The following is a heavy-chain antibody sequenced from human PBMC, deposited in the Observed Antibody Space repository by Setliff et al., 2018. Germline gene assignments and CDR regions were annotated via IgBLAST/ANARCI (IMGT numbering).Heavy chain of an antibody. CDR3: ARGIVVVPAALDV. J-gene: IGHJ6*04. CDR1: GFTVSSNY. D-gene: IGHD2-2*01. V-gene: IGHV3-66*02. CDR2: IYSGGST. Sequence: TGGSLRLSCAASGFTVSSNYMSWVRQAPGKGLEWVSVIYSGGSTYYTDSVKGRFTISRDNSKNTLYLQMNSLRAEDTAVYYCARGIVVVPAALDVWGKGTTVTVSS.